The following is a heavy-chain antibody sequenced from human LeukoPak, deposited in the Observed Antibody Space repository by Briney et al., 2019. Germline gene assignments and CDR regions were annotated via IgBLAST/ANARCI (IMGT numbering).Heavy chain of an antibody. D-gene: IGHD3-3*01. J-gene: IGHJ4*02. CDR2: IYYSGST. CDR1: GGSISSSSYY. Sequence: SETLSLTCTVSGGSISSSSYYWGWIRQPPGKGLEWIGGIYYSGSTYYNPSLKSRVTISVDTSKNQFSLKLSSVTAADTAVYYCARVRKTIFGVVMDYWGQGTLVTVSS. CDR3: ARVRKTIFGVVMDY. V-gene: IGHV4-39*07.